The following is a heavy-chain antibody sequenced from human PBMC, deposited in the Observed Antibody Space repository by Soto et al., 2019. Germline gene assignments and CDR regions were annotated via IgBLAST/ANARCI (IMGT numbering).Heavy chain of an antibody. CDR1: GFTLRDHY. V-gene: IGHV3-11*05. CDR2: IRSSSTYI. Sequence: GGSLXLSCADSGFTLRDHYMTWVRQAPGKGLEWVSYIRSSSTYINYADSVKGRFTISRDNAQNSLYLQMNSLRVDDTAVYYCARVTKYSSGIDYWGQGTLVTVSS. J-gene: IGHJ4*02. CDR3: ARVTKYSSGIDY. D-gene: IGHD6-19*01.